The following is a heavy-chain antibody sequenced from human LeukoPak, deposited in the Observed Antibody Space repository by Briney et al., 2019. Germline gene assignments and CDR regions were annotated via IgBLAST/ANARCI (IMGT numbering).Heavy chain of an antibody. J-gene: IGHJ4*02. CDR1: GFTFSSYA. D-gene: IGHD4-17*01. CDR2: ISYDGSNK. Sequence: AGGSLRLSCAASGFTFSSYAMHWVRQAPVKGLEWVAVISYDGSNKYYADSVKGRFTISRDNSKNTLYLQMNSLRAEDTAVYYCARDHDGDFDYWGQGTLVTVSS. V-gene: IGHV3-30-3*01. CDR3: ARDHDGDFDY.